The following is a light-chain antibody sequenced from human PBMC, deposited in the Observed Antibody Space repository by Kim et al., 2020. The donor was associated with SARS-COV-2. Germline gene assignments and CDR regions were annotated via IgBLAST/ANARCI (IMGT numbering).Light chain of an antibody. V-gene: IGKV1-27*01. CDR3: QKYKGAACT. Sequence: DIQMTQSPSSLSASVGDTVTITCRASQGISNYLAWYQQKPGKVPKVLIFGASALQAGVPSRFSGSGSGTDFTLTISSLQPENVATYYCQKYKGAACTFGEG. CDR2: GAS. CDR1: QGISNY. J-gene: IGKJ1*01.